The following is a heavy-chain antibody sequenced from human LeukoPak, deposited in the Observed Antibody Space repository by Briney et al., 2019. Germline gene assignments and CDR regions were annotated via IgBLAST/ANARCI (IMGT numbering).Heavy chain of an antibody. CDR3: ARGIKRKDAVNWFDP. CDR2: MNPNSGNT. V-gene: IGHV1-8*01. CDR1: GYTFTSYD. Sequence: WASVKGSCKASGYTFTSYDINWGRQATGQGLEWMGWMNPNSGNTGYAQKFQGRVTMTRNTSISTAYMELSSLRSEDTAVYYCARGIKRKDAVNWFDPWGQGTLVTVSS. J-gene: IGHJ5*02.